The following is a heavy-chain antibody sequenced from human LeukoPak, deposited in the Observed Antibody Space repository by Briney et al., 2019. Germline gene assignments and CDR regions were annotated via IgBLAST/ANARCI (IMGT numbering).Heavy chain of an antibody. J-gene: IGHJ3*02. Sequence: GGSLRLSCAASGITFSSFGMHWVRQAPGKGLEWVAVISYDGRKQYYADSVKGRFTISRDNSKNTLYLQMNSLRAEDTAVYYCARDDYCITTSCPGAFDIWGQGTMVTVSS. D-gene: IGHD2-2*01. CDR2: ISYDGRKQ. CDR1: GITFSSFG. V-gene: IGHV3-30*03. CDR3: ARDDYCITTSCPGAFDI.